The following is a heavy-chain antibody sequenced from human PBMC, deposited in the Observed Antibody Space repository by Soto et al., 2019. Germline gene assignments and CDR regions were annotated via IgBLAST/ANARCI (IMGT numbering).Heavy chain of an antibody. CDR2: ISGRSAVP. J-gene: IGHJ5*02. CDR3: AKGGPFTGGFDP. CDR1: GLTLRSYA. D-gene: IGHD3-16*01. V-gene: IGHV3-23*01. Sequence: EGQLLQSGGDLVLPGGSLRLSCAGSGLTLRSYAMTWVRQTPEKGLEWVSTISGRSAVPSYADSVNGRFAVSRDNSQNTVYLQMNSLRPDDTATYYCAKGGPFTGGFDPWGQGSLVTVSS.